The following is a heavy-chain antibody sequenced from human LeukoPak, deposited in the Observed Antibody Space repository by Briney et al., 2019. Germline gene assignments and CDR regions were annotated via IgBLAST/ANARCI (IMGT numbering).Heavy chain of an antibody. J-gene: IGHJ4*02. CDR1: GFTFSSYT. CDR3: AKGFYYDSSGYYYTPFDY. V-gene: IGHV3-23*01. Sequence: GGSLRLSCAASGFTFSSYTMGWVRQAPGKGLEWVSALSGSGSGTYYADSVKGRFTISRDNSKNTLYLQMNSLRAEDTAVYYCAKGFYYDSSGYYYTPFDYWGQGTLVTVSS. CDR2: LSGSGSGT. D-gene: IGHD3-22*01.